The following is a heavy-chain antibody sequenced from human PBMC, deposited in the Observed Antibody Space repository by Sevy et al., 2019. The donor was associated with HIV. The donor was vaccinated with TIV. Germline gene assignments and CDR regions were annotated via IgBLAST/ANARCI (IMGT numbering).Heavy chain of an antibody. Sequence: ASVKVSCKASGYTFTGYYMHWVRQAPGQGLEWMGWINPDSGGPNYAPKFQGRVTLTRDTSISTAYMELSRLKSDDTDVYLRVGDLRVGYFDYWGQGTLVTVSS. J-gene: IGHJ4*02. V-gene: IGHV1-2*02. CDR1: GYTFTGYY. D-gene: IGHD3-3*01. CDR2: INPDSGGP. CDR3: VGDLRVGYFDY.